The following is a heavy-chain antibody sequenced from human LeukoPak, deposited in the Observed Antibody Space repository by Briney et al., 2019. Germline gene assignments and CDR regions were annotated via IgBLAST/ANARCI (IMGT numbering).Heavy chain of an antibody. CDR3: ARHTYNNGWWGGDY. CDR2: IYPGDSDT. V-gene: IGHV5-51*01. CDR1: GYSFTTYW. D-gene: IGHD6-19*01. J-gene: IGHJ4*02. Sequence: GESLKISCKGSGYSFTTYWIGWVRQMPGKGLEWMGIIYPGDSDTRYSPSYQGHVTISADKSISTAYLQWSSLKASDTAMYYCARHTYNNGWWGGDYWGQGTLVTVSS.